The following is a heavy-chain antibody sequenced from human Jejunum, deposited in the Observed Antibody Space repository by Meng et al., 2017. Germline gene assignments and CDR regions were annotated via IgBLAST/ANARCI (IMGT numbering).Heavy chain of an antibody. J-gene: IGHJ4*02. CDR1: GFTFSNYA. Sequence: GESLKISCAASGFTFSNYAMSWVRQAPGKGLEWVSAIGGSGGRTYYADSVKGRFTISRDNSKNTLYLQMNSLRAEDTAVYYCARDGKVGGRKYYFDYWGQGTLVTVSS. D-gene: IGHD1-26*01. CDR3: ARDGKVGGRKYYFDY. V-gene: IGHV3-23*01. CDR2: IGGSGGRT.